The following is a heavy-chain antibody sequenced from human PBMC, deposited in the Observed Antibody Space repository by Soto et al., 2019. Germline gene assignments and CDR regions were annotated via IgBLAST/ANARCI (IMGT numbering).Heavy chain of an antibody. CDR3: ARVGGYSYGPHWYFDL. J-gene: IGHJ2*01. Sequence: PGGSLRLSCAASGFTLNTYHLNCVRQAPGKGLEWVSYISSSSSYTNYADSGKGGFTISRDNAKNSLYLQMNSLRAEDTAVYYCARVGGYSYGPHWYFDLWGRGTLVTVSS. V-gene: IGHV3-21*05. D-gene: IGHD5-18*01. CDR2: ISSSSSYT. CDR1: GFTLNTYH.